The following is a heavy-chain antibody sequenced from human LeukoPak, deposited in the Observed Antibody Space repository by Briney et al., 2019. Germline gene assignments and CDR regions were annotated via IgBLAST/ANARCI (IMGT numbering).Heavy chain of an antibody. CDR1: GGSISSYY. CDR3: ARDMVRGVIPNNWFDP. D-gene: IGHD3-10*01. Sequence: PSETLSLTCTVSGGSISSYYWSWIRQPAGKGLEWIGRIYTSGSTNYNPSLKRRVTMSVDTSKTQFSLKLSSVTAADTAVYYCARDMVRGVIPNNWFDPWGQGTLVTVSS. J-gene: IGHJ5*02. V-gene: IGHV4-4*07. CDR2: IYTSGST.